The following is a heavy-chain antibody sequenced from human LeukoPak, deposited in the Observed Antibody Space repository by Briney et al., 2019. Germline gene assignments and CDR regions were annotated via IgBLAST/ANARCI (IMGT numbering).Heavy chain of an antibody. CDR3: VRHAVTTFEQGGYYFDY. D-gene: IGHD4-17*01. CDR2: IYYSGNT. J-gene: IGHJ4*02. V-gene: IGHV4-39*01. CDR1: GFTFSDHY. Sequence: PGGSLRLSCAASGFTFSDHYMDWVRQAPGKGLEWIGSIYYSGNTYHNPSLKSRVTISVDTSKNQFSLKLRSVTAADTAVYYCVRHAVTTFEQGGYYFDYWGQGTLVTVSS.